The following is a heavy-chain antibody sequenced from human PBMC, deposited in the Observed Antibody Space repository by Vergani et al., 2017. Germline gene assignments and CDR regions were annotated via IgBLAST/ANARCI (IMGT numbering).Heavy chain of an antibody. Sequence: QVQLVQSGTEMKKSGASVRVSCTTSGYSFTAFHIHWVRQAPGQGLQLLGWINPYSGATAYGQEFQGRVTMTWDTSISTAYLNFNRVTSADTAMYFCARDFRVDVTAEFEYWGQGTLVIASS. CDR1: GYSFTAFH. CDR3: ARDFRVDVTAEFEY. D-gene: IGHD3-3*01. V-gene: IGHV1-2*02. J-gene: IGHJ4*02. CDR2: INPYSGAT.